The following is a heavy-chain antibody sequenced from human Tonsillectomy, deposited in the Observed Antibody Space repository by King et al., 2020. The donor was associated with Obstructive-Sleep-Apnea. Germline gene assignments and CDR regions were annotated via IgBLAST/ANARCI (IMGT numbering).Heavy chain of an antibody. D-gene: IGHD2-2*01. Sequence: VQLQESGPGPVKPSETLSLTCSVSGDSLRRNFWSWIRQPPGKGLEWIGYVHYVGMKENTKYKSSLKSRVTISIDTSTNEFSLRLTSVTAADTAVYYCARLTDPVNNWLPAAADAWGQGILVTVSS. CDR1: GDSLRRNF. CDR2: VHYVGMKENT. J-gene: IGHJ4*02. V-gene: IGHV4-59*01. CDR3: ARLTDPVNNWLPAAADA.